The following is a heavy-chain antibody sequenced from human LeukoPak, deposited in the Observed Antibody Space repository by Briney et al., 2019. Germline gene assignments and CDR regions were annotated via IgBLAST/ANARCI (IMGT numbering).Heavy chain of an antibody. CDR1: GYTLTSYG. D-gene: IGHD2-15*01. CDR3: ARVILGWKPPDY. V-gene: IGHV1-18*01. J-gene: IGHJ4*02. Sequence: ASVKVSCKASGYTLTSYGISWVRQAPGQGLEWMGWISAYNGNTNYAQKLQGRVTMTTDTSTSTAYMELRSLRSDDTAVYYCARVILGWKPPDYWGQGTLVTVSS. CDR2: ISAYNGNT.